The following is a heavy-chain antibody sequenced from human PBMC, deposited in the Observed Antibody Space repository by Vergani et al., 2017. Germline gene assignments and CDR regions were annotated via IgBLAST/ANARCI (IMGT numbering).Heavy chain of an antibody. J-gene: IGHJ4*02. V-gene: IGHV1-18*04. CDR2: INIYNGNT. CDR1: GYTFTTYG. CDR3: ARREEDHFDY. Sequence: QVQLVQSGAEVKKPGASVKVSCKASGYTFTTYGIAWVRQAPGQGLEWMGWINIYNGNTNYAQKLQGRVTMTTDTSTTTAYMELRSLTSDDTAVYYCARREEDHFDYWGQGTLITVSS. D-gene: IGHD1-26*01.